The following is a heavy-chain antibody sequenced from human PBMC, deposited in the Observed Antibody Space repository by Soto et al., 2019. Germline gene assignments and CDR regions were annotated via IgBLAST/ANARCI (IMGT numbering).Heavy chain of an antibody. Sequence: QVQLVQSGAEVKKPGASVKVSCKASGYTFTSYDINWVRQATGQGLEWMGWMNTNSGNTGYAQKFQSRDTMTRNTSISTAYMALRSLRSEDTAVYYCARTLYGDNVDYWGQGTLVTVSS. CDR3: ARTLYGDNVDY. CDR2: MNTNSGNT. J-gene: IGHJ4*02. D-gene: IGHD4-17*01. CDR1: GYTFTSYD. V-gene: IGHV1-8*01.